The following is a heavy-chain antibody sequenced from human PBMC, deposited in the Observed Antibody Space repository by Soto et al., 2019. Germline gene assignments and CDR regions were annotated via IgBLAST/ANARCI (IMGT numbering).Heavy chain of an antibody. CDR2: ISAYNGNT. CDR1: GYTFTSYG. J-gene: IGHJ6*02. Sequence: QVQLVQSGAEVKKPGASVKVSCKASGYTFTSYGISWVRQAPGQGLERMGWISAYNGNTNYAQKLQGRVTMTTDTSTSTAYMELRSLRSDDTAVYYCARDSGITMVRGTLYGMDVWGQGTTVTVSS. CDR3: ARDSGITMVRGTLYGMDV. V-gene: IGHV1-18*01. D-gene: IGHD3-10*01.